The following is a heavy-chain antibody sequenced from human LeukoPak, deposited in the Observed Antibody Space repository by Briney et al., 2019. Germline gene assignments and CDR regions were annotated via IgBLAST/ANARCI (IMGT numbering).Heavy chain of an antibody. Sequence: PGGSLRLSCAASGFTFSSYAMSWVRQAPGKGLEWVSVISGSGSRTSYADSVKGRFTVSRDNSKNTLYLQMNSLRAEDTAVYYCARGRSGNEEPFQHWGQGTLVTVSS. V-gene: IGHV3-23*01. CDR1: GFTFSSYA. J-gene: IGHJ1*01. D-gene: IGHD3-3*01. CDR2: ISGSGSRT. CDR3: ARGRSGNEEPFQH.